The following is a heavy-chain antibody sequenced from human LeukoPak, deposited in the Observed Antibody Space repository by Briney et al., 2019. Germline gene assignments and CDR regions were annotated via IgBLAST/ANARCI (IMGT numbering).Heavy chain of an antibody. CDR2: VIPLIGSR. CDR1: GGNLNNFA. CDR3: ATYSNYYYYYYMDV. V-gene: IGHV1-69*13. D-gene: IGHD4-11*01. J-gene: IGHJ6*03. Sequence: SVKVSCKASGGNLNNFAVSWVRQAPGQGLEWVGGVIPLIGSRNYAQKFQGRVTITADESTSTVYMELSSLRSEDTALYYCATYSNYYYYYYMDVWGKGTTVTVSS.